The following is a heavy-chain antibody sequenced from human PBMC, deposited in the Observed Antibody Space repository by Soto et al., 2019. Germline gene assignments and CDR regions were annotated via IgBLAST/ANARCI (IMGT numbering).Heavy chain of an antibody. CDR2: IYPGDSDT. V-gene: IGHV5-51*01. J-gene: IGHJ4*02. CDR1: GYSFTSYC. Sequence: VESLNIPCKGSGYSFTSYCIGWVLQMPGKGLEWMGIIYPGDSDTRYSPSFQGQVTISADKSISTAYLQWSSLKASDTAMYYCARLPGVGPRYFELLGQGNLVT. CDR3: ARLPGVGPRYFEL. D-gene: IGHD1-26*01.